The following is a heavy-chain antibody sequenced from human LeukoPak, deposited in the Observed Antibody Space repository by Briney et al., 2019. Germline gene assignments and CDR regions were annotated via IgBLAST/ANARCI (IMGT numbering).Heavy chain of an antibody. CDR1: GFTFSSYS. Sequence: GGSLRLSCAASGFTFSSYSMNWVRQAPGKGLEWVSSISSSSSYIYYADSVKGRFTISRDNAKNSLYLQMNSLRAEDTAVYYCARDRIVGATPDEFDPWGQGTLVTVSS. D-gene: IGHD1-26*01. CDR3: ARDRIVGATPDEFDP. CDR2: ISSSSSYI. V-gene: IGHV3-21*01. J-gene: IGHJ5*02.